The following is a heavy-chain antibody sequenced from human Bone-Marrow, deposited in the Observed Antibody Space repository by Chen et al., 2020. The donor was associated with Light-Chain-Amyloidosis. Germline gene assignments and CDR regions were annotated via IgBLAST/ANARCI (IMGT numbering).Heavy chain of an antibody. CDR1: GGPITSDDNY. J-gene: IGHJ5*02. CDR3: ARDRWADFGDYGGGWFGP. Sequence: QLQLQESGPGLGEPSETLSLTCSLSGGPITSDDNYWAWIRQPPGKGLEWIGSFYHTGITYYNPSLRSRVTISLDTSKKQISLNLTSVTAADTAVYYCARDRWADFGDYGGGWFGPWGQGALVSVSS. D-gene: IGHD4-17*01. CDR2: FYHTGIT. V-gene: IGHV4-39*07.